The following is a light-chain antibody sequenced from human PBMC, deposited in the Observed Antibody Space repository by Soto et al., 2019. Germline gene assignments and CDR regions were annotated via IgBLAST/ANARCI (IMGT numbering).Light chain of an antibody. CDR1: HRSSSNY. J-gene: IGKJ5*01. CDR2: GAS. V-gene: IGKV3-15*01. Sequence: VSKQPRTLLPAPPDKATLLSRAGHRSSSNYLAWYQQKPGQAPRLLIYGASTRATGIPARFSGSGSGTEFTLTISSLQSEDFAVYYCQQYNNWPPITFGQGTKLDIK. CDR3: QQYNNWPPIT.